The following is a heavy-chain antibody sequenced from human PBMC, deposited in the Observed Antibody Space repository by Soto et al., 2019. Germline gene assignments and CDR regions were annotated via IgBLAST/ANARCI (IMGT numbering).Heavy chain of an antibody. D-gene: IGHD1-26*01. V-gene: IGHV4-39*01. CDR2: IYYSGST. J-gene: IGHJ4*02. Sequence: KASETLSLTCTVSGGSISSSSYYWGCIRQPPGKGLEWIGSIYYSGSTYYNPSLKSRVTISVDTSKNQFSLKLSSVTAADTAVYFCARSPLVGAILHWGQGTLVTVSS. CDR1: GGSISSSSYY. CDR3: ARSPLVGAILH.